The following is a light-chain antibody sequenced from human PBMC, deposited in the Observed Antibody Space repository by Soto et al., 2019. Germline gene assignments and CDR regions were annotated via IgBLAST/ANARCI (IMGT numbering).Light chain of an antibody. Sequence: EIVMTQSPATLCVSPGERATLSCRASQSVSSNLAWYQQKPGQAPRLLIYGASTRATGIPARFSGSGSGTEFTLTITSLQSEDLAVYYCQQYKNWPPLTFGGGTKVEI. CDR1: QSVSSN. V-gene: IGKV3-15*01. J-gene: IGKJ4*01. CDR3: QQYKNWPPLT. CDR2: GAS.